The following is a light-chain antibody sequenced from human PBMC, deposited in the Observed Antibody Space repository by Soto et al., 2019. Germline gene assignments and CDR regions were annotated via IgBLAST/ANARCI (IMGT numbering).Light chain of an antibody. J-gene: IGLJ1*01. CDR3: CSYTSSTIYV. CDR1: SSDVGGYNY. Sequence: QSALTQPASVSGSPGQSIAISCTGTSSDVGGYNYVSWYQQHPGKAPKLMIYDVTSRPSGVSDRFSGSKSGTTASLTISGLQAEDEADYYCCSYTSSTIYVFGTGTQLTVL. V-gene: IGLV2-14*03. CDR2: DVT.